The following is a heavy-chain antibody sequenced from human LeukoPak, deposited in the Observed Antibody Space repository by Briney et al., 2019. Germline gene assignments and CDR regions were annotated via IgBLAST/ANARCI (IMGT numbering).Heavy chain of an antibody. CDR1: GFTFSSYS. CDR2: ISSSSSTI. Sequence: GGSLRLSCAASGFTFSSYSMNWVRQAPGKGLEWVSYISSSSSTIYYADSVKGRFTISRDNAKNSLYLQMNSLRAEDTAVYYCARDGNVWGSYRPNWFDPWGQGTLVTVSS. V-gene: IGHV3-48*01. D-gene: IGHD3-16*02. CDR3: ARDGNVWGSYRPNWFDP. J-gene: IGHJ5*02.